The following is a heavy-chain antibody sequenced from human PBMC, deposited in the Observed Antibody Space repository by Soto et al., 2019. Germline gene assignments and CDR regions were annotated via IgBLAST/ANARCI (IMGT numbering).Heavy chain of an antibody. CDR3: ARDSGYSYGPIDY. J-gene: IGHJ4*02. V-gene: IGHV3-48*02. D-gene: IGHD5-18*01. CDR2: ISSSSSTI. Sequence: EVQLVESGGGLVQPGGSLRLSCAASGFTFSSYSMNWVRQAPGKGLEWVSYISSSSSTIYYEDSVKGRFTIYRDNANNSLYLQMNSLRDEDTAVYYCARDSGYSYGPIDYCGQGTLVTVSS. CDR1: GFTFSSYS.